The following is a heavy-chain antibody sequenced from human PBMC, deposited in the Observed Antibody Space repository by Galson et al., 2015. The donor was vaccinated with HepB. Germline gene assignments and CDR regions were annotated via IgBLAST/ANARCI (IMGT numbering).Heavy chain of an antibody. CDR3: ARGARYYYYYMDV. CDR1: GFTFTSYW. V-gene: IGHV5-51*03. D-gene: IGHD5-12*01. J-gene: IGHJ6*03. Sequence: QSGAEVKKPGESLKISCQASGFTFTSYWIGWVRQMPGKGLEWMGIIYPGDSDTRYSPSFRGQVTISADKSISTAYLQWSSLKASDTAMYYCARGARYYYYYMDVWGKGTTVTVSS. CDR2: IYPGDSDT.